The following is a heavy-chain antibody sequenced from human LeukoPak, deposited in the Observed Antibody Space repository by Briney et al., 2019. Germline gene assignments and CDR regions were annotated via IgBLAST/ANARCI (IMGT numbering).Heavy chain of an antibody. Sequence: GGSLRLSCAASGFTFSSYGMHWVRQAPGKGLEWVAVIWYDGSGKYYADSVKGRFTISRDNSKNTLYLQMNSLRAEDTAVYYCARAGSKDAFDIWGQGTMVTVSS. J-gene: IGHJ3*02. D-gene: IGHD4-11*01. CDR3: ARAGSKDAFDI. CDR1: GFTFSSYG. CDR2: IWYDGSGK. V-gene: IGHV3-33*01.